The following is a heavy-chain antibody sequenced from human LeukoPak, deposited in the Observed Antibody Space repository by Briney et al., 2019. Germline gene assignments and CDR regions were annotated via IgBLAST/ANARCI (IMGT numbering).Heavy chain of an antibody. D-gene: IGHD6-19*01. J-gene: IGHJ4*02. Sequence: SETLSLTCTVSGGSISSYYWSWIRQPPGKGLEWIGYVYTSGSTNYNPSLKSRVTISVDTSKNQSSLKLSSVTAADTAVYYCARGSGWYYYRGQGTLVTVSS. CDR3: ARGSGWYYY. V-gene: IGHV4-4*09. CDR1: GGSISSYY. CDR2: VYTSGST.